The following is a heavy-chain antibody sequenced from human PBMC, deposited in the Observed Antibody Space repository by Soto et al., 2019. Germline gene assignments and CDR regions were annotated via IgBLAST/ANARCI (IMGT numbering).Heavy chain of an antibody. J-gene: IGHJ5*02. CDR2: INLIGFIT. V-gene: IGHV1-46*03. CDR1: GYTFTSYY. D-gene: IGHD1-26*01. Sequence: ASVKVSCKASGYTFTSYYMHWVRQAPGQGLEWMVIINLIGFITVYAKRSQARVTMPRAPSTSTVYMDLSSLGSEDTAVYYCARDSGGPQQGGFNPGGEGTLVTVSS. CDR3: ARDSGGPQQGGFNP.